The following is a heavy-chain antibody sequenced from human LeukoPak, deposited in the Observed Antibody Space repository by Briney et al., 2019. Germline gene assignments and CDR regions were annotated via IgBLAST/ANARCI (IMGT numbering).Heavy chain of an antibody. CDR1: GFTFGDFA. D-gene: IGHD2-2*03. CDR3: TSDGFMDV. V-gene: IGHV3-49*03. CDR2: IRSKAYGGTT. J-gene: IGHJ6*03. Sequence: GGSLRLSCTTSGFTFGDFAMSWFRQAPGKGLEWVGFIRSKAYGGTTEYAASVKGRFTISRDDSKSIAYLQMNSLKIEDTAVYYCTSDGFMDVWGKGTTVTVSS.